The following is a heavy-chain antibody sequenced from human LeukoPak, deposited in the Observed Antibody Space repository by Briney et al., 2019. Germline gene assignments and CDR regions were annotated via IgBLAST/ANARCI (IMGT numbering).Heavy chain of an antibody. D-gene: IGHD2-2*01. CDR2: INPSGGST. V-gene: IGHV1-46*01. CDR1: GYTFTSYY. Sequence: ASVKVSCKASGYTFTSYYMHWVRQAPGQGLEWMGIINPSGGSTSYAQKFQGRVTMTRDTSTSTVYMELSSLRSEDTAVYYCARGPFVVVPAAISRFDPWGQGTLVTVSS. J-gene: IGHJ5*02. CDR3: ARGPFVVVPAAISRFDP.